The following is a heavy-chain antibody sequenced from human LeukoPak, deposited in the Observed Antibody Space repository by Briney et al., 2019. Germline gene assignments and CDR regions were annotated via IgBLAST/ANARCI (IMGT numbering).Heavy chain of an antibody. Sequence: GGSLRLSCAASGFIVSSNYMSWVRQAPGKGLEWVSVIYSGGSTYYADSVKGRFTISRDNSKNTLYLQMNSLRAEDTGVYYCARGDYGGYRGAFDIWGQGTMVTVSS. CDR3: ARGDYGGYRGAFDI. D-gene: IGHD4-17*01. CDR2: IYSGGST. CDR1: GFIVSSNY. V-gene: IGHV3-53*01. J-gene: IGHJ3*02.